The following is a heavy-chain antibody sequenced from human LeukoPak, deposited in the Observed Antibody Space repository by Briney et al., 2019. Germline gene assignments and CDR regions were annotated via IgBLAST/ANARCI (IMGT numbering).Heavy chain of an antibody. J-gene: IGHJ4*02. CDR3: ARDRLYYDSSGNFDY. V-gene: IGHV1-46*01. D-gene: IGHD3-22*01. Sequence: ASVKVSCNASGYTFTSYYMHLVRQAPGQGLEWMGIINPSGGSTSYAQKFQGRVTMTRDTSTSTVYMELSSLRSEDTAVYYCARDRLYYDSSGNFDYWGQGTLVTVSS. CDR1: GYTFTSYY. CDR2: INPSGGST.